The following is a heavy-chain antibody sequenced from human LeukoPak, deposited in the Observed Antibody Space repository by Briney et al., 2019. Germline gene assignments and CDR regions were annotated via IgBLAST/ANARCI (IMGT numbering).Heavy chain of an antibody. J-gene: IGHJ6*02. CDR2: ISSSSSYI. D-gene: IGHD6-19*01. CDR1: GFTFSSYS. V-gene: IGHV3-21*01. CDR3: ARQAVAGPTLDYYYGMDV. Sequence: GGSLRLSCAASGFTFSSYSMNWVRQAPGKGLEWVSSISSSSSYIYYADSVKGRFTISRDNAKNSLYLQMNSLRAEDTAVYYCARQAVAGPTLDYYYGMDVWAKGPRSPSP.